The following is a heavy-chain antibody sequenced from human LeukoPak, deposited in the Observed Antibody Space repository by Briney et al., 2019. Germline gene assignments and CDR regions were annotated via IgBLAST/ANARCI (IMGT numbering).Heavy chain of an antibody. CDR1: GDSISSHS. J-gene: IGHJ4*02. CDR3: AARLFGSCSSSSCRTHFDY. D-gene: IGHD2-2*01. V-gene: IGHV4-59*11. Sequence: SETLSLTCTVSGDSISSHSWNWIRQPPGKGLEWIGYIYATGKTNYNPSLKSRVTISLDTSQNQFSLKLSSVTAADTATYYCAARLFGSCSSSSCRTHFDYWGQGTLVPVSS. CDR2: IYATGKT.